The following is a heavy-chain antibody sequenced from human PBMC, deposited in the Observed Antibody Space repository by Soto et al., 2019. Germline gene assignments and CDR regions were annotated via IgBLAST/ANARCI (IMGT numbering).Heavy chain of an antibody. CDR1: GYTITELS. Sequence: GASVKVSCKVSGYTITELSMHWVRQAPGKGLEWMGGFDPEDGETIYAQKFQGRVTMTEDTSTDTAYMELSSLRSEDTAVYYCATLYSSGWYYFDYWGQGTLVTVSS. D-gene: IGHD6-19*01. V-gene: IGHV1-24*01. CDR3: ATLYSSGWYYFDY. J-gene: IGHJ4*02. CDR2: FDPEDGET.